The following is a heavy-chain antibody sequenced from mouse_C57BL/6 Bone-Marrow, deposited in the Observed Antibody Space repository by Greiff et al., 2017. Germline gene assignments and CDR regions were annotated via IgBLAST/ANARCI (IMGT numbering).Heavy chain of an antibody. J-gene: IGHJ2*01. CDR1: GFTFSDYG. CDR2: ISSGSSTI. CDR3: ARTHYFDY. V-gene: IGHV5-17*01. Sequence: EVMLVESGGGLVKPGGSLTLSCAASGFTFSDYGVHWVRQAPEKGLEWVAYISSGSSTIYSADTVKGRFTISRDNAKNTLFLQMTSLRSEDTAMYYCARTHYFDYWGQGTTLTFSS.